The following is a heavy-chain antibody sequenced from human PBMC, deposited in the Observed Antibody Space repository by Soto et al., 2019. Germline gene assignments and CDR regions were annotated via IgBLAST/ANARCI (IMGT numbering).Heavy chain of an antibody. CDR3: ARELHDCSGGSCYSLYY. CDR2: IWYDGSNK. D-gene: IGHD2-15*01. CDR1: GFTFSSYG. J-gene: IGHJ4*02. V-gene: IGHV3-33*01. Sequence: GGSLRLSCAASGFTFSSYGMHWVRQAPGKGLEWVAVIWYDGSNKYYADSVKGRFTISRDNSKNTLYLQMNSLRAEDTAVYYCARELHDCSGGSCYSLYYWGQGTLVTVSS.